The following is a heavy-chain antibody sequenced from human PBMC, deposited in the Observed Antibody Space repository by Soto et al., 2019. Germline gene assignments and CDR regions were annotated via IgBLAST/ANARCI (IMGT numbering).Heavy chain of an antibody. V-gene: IGHV3-30*18. CDR3: AKDYRFWSAYNSLGWFDP. CDR2: ISYDVSDK. J-gene: IGHJ5*02. Sequence: GGSLRLSCAASGFTFTNYGMHWVRQAPGKGLEWVAVISYDVSDKYYADSVRGRFTISRDNSKKTLYLQMDSLTAEDTAVYYCAKDYRFWSAYNSLGWFDPWGQGTLVTVSS. CDR1: GFTFTNYG. D-gene: IGHD3-3*01.